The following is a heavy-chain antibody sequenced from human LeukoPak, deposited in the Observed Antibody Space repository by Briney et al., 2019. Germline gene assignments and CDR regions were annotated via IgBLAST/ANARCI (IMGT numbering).Heavy chain of an antibody. V-gene: IGHV3-23*01. Sequence: PGGSLRLSCAASGFTFSSYDMSWVRQAPGKGLEWVSGISGSGDSTYYADSVQGRFTISRDNSKNTLYLQMNSLRAEDTAVYYCAKGSFTIFGVVIINYMDVWGKGTTVTVSS. CDR3: AKGSFTIFGVVIINYMDV. D-gene: IGHD3-3*01. J-gene: IGHJ6*03. CDR2: ISGSGDST. CDR1: GFTFSSYD.